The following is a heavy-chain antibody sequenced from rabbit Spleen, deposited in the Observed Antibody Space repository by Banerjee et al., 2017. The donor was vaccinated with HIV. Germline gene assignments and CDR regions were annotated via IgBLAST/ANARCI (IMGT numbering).Heavy chain of an antibody. CDR1: GFSFSSSYY. CDR3: ARLLNGGSYNYPFNL. CDR2: IYGGSSGST. D-gene: IGHD8-1*01. V-gene: IGHV1S40*01. J-gene: IGHJ4*01. Sequence: QSLEESGGDLVKPGASLTLTCTVSGFSFSSSYYICWVRQAPGKGLEWIACIYGGSSGSTYYASWAKGRFTISKTSSTTVTLQMTSLTAADTATYFCARLLNGGSYNYPFNLWGPGTLVTVS.